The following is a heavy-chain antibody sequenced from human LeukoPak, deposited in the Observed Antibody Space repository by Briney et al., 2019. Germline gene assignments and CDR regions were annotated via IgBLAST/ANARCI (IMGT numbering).Heavy chain of an antibody. Sequence: PGGSLRLSCAASGFSFSSYWMHWVRLAPGKGLEWVSHIKTDGSERNYVDSVKGRFTISRDNAKNSLYLQMNSLRVADTAVYYCVSEGYNYYGMDVWGQGTTVTVS. CDR2: IKTDGSER. J-gene: IGHJ6*02. V-gene: IGHV3-7*01. CDR1: GFSFSSYW. CDR3: VSEGYNYYGMDV.